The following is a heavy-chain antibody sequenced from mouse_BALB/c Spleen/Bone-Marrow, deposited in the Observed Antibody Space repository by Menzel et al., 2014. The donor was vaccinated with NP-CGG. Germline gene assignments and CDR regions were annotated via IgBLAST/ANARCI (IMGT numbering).Heavy chain of an antibody. D-gene: IGHD2-14*01. CDR1: GFTFSSYA. CDR2: ISSGGSYT. J-gene: IGHJ2*01. CDR3: ARRRSDLNYFDY. Sequence: EVKLVESGGGLVKPGGSLKLSCAASGFTFSSYAMSWVRQTPEKRLEWVASISSGGSYTCYPDSVKERFTISRDNAKNTLYLQMSSLRSEDTAMYYCARRRSDLNYFDYWAKAPLSQSPQ. V-gene: IGHV5-9-3*01.